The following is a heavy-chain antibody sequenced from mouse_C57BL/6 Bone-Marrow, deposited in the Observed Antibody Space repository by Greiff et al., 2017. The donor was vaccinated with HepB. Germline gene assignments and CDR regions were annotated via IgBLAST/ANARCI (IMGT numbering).Heavy chain of an antibody. D-gene: IGHD2-14*01. CDR3: ERGGYPWAMDY. J-gene: IGHJ4*01. Sequence: QVQLQQPGAELVKPGASVKLSCTASGYTFTSYWMHWVKQRPGQGLEWIGMIHPNSGSTNYNEKFKSKATLTVDKSSSTAYMQLSSLTSEDSACYYCERGGYPWAMDYGGRGTSVTVSA. V-gene: IGHV1-64*01. CDR1: GYTFTSYW. CDR2: IHPNSGST.